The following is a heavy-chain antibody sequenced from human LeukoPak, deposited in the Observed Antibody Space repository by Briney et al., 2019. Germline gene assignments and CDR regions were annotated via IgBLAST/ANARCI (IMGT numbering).Heavy chain of an antibody. V-gene: IGHV3-73*01. CDR3: FRYYYDSSGYPYLGY. CDR2: LGSKADNFAT. Sequence: GGSLKLSCAASGFTFGDSTFHWVRQASGKGLAWVGRLGSKADNFATTYSASVKGRFTISRDEAKTTVYLQMNSLKTEDTAVYYCFRYYYDSSGYPYLGYWGQGTLVTVSS. J-gene: IGHJ4*02. CDR1: GFTFGDST. D-gene: IGHD3-22*01.